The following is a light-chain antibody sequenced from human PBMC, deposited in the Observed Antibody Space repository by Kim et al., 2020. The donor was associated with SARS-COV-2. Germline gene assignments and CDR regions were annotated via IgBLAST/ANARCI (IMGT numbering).Light chain of an antibody. V-gene: IGLV2-23*02. CDR3: CSYAGSFWL. CDR1: SSDVGNNKF. CDR2: EVS. J-gene: IGLJ3*02. Sequence: GHSITYSCTGTSSDVGNNKFAPWYQQHQGKAPKFIIYEVSTRPSGISNLFSGSKSGNTASLIISGLQVEDEADYYCCSYAGSFWLFGGGTKVTVL.